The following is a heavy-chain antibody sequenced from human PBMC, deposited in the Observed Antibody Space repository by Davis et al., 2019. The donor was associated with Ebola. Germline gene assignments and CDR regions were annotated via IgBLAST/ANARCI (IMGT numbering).Heavy chain of an antibody. CDR3: ARTSTRLDV. V-gene: IGHV3-7*03. J-gene: IGHJ6*04. Sequence: GESLKISCAASGFTFSTYWMSWVRQAPGKGLEWVANIKVDGSEIYYVDSVKGRFTISRDNVKNSLFLQMNSLRAEDTAVYYCARTSTRLDVWGKGTTVTVSS. CDR1: GFTFSTYW. CDR2: IKVDGSEI.